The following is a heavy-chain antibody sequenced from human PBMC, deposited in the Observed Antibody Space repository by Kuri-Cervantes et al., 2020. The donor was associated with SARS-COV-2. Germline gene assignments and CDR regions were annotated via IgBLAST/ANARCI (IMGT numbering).Heavy chain of an antibody. CDR3: AMGAANSYMDV. CDR1: GFTFSNFG. D-gene: IGHD3-16*01. J-gene: IGHJ6*03. CDR2: IWYDGKNE. Sequence: GESLKISCAASGFTFSNFGMHWVRQAPGKGLEWVSVIWYDGKNEYYAGSVKGRFNISRDTSKNTVSLHMNSLRAEDTAMYYCAMGAANSYMDVWGRGTTVTVSS. V-gene: IGHV3-33*08.